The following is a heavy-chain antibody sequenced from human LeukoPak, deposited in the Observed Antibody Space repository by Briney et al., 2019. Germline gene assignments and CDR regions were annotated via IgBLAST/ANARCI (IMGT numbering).Heavy chain of an antibody. J-gene: IGHJ4*02. CDR1: GFAVSSYY. CDR3: ARARLVGAHGGCYFDY. V-gene: IGHV3-66*01. CDR2: LYSGGSA. Sequence: GGSLRLSCAASGFAVSSYYMSWVRQAPGQGLDWVSILYSGGSAYYADSVKGRFTISRDTSKNTLSLQMNSLRAEDTAVYYCARARLVGAHGGCYFDYWGQGTLVTVSS. D-gene: IGHD1-26*01.